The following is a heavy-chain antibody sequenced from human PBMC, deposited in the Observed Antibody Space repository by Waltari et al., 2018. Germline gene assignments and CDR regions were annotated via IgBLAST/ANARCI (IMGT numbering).Heavy chain of an antibody. J-gene: IGHJ5*02. CDR2: INTDTGNP. Sequence: QVQLVPSGSELKKPGASVKVSCKANGYTFTNSAIHWVRKAPGQGLEVMGWINTDTGNPTYAQGFTGRFVFSLDTSISTAYLQINSLKAEDTAIYYCAREVVPTSTIVVNWFDPWGQGTLVSVSS. CDR3: AREVVPTSTIVVNWFDP. CDR1: GYTFTNSA. D-gene: IGHD2-21*01. V-gene: IGHV7-4-1*02.